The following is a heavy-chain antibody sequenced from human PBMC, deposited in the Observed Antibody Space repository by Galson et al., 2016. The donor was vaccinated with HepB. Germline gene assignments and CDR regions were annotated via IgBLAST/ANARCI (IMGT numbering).Heavy chain of an antibody. CDR2: MNPNSGGT. CDR3: ARDLMSTVVIAAAPGPMKY. J-gene: IGHJ4*02. Sequence: SVKVSCKASGYTFTGYFIHWVRQAPGQGLEWMGWMNPNSGGTNSARKFQGRVTMTRDTSIGTAYMELSRLRFDDTAVFYCARDLMSTVVIAAAPGPMKYWGQGTLVTVSS. D-gene: IGHD2-15*01. CDR1: GYTFTGYF. V-gene: IGHV1-2*02.